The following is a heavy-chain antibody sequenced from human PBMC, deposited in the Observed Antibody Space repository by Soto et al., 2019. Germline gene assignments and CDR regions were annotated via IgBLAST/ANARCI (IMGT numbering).Heavy chain of an antibody. CDR3: ASLGAILTGYYMREEVGY. V-gene: IGHV4-39*01. J-gene: IGHJ4*02. CDR1: GGSISSSSYY. CDR2: IYYSGST. D-gene: IGHD3-9*01. Sequence: SETLSLTCTVSGGSISSSSYYWGWIRQPPGKGLEWIGSIYYSGSTYYNQSLKSRVTISVDTSKNQFSLKLSCVTAADTAVYYFASLGAILTGYYMREEVGYWGQGTLVTVSS.